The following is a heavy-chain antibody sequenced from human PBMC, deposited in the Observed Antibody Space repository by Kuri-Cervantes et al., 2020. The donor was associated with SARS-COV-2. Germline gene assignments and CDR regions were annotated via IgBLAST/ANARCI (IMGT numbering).Heavy chain of an antibody. CDR3: ARDLYMRRLDAFDI. J-gene: IGHJ3*02. CDR2: IYSGGST. Sequence: GESLKISCAASGFTVSSNYMSWVRQAPGKGLEWVSVIYSGGSTYYADSVKGRFTISRDNSKNTLYLQMNSLRAEDTAVYYCARDLYMRRLDAFDIWGQGTMVTDSS. CDR1: GFTVSSNY. D-gene: IGHD1-1*01. V-gene: IGHV3-53*05.